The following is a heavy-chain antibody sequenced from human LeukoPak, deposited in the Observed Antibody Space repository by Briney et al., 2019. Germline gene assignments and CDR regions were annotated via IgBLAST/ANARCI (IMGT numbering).Heavy chain of an antibody. J-gene: IGHJ6*02. CDR1: GFTFSSYW. CDR2: IKQDGSEK. CDR3: ARGGLLEWLMYYYYYGMDV. D-gene: IGHD3-3*01. V-gene: IGHV3-7*03. Sequence: GGSLRLSCAASGFTFSSYWMSWVRQAPGRGLEWVANIKQDGSEKYYVDSVKGRFTISRDNAKNSLCLQMNSLRAEDTAVYYCARGGLLEWLMYYYYYGMDVWGQGTTVTVSS.